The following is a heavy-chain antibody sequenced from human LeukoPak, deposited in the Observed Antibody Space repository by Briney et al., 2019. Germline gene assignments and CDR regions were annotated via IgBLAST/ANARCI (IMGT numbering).Heavy chain of an antibody. V-gene: IGHV3-7*01. Sequence: GGSLRLSCAASGFIFSAYWVTWVRQAPGKGLEWVANMYQDGSEKYYVDSVKGRFTISRDNAKNSLYLQMNSLRAEDTAVYYCATLRFDYWGQGTLVTVSS. J-gene: IGHJ4*02. CDR3: ATLRFDY. CDR1: GFIFSAYW. CDR2: MYQDGSEK.